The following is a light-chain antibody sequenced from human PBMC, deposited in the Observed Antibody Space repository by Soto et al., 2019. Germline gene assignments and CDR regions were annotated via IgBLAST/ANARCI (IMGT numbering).Light chain of an antibody. CDR2: GAS. V-gene: IGKV3-20*01. Sequence: EIVLTQSPCTLSLSPGERATLSCRASQSVSSSYLVWYQQKPGQAPRLLIYGASSRATGIPDRFSGSGSGTDFTLTISRLEPEDFAVYYCQQYGSSPQTFGQGTKVDIK. J-gene: IGKJ1*01. CDR1: QSVSSSY. CDR3: QQYGSSPQT.